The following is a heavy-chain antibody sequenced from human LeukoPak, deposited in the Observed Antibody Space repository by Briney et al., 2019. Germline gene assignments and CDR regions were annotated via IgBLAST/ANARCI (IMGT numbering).Heavy chain of an antibody. Sequence: ASETLSLTCTVSGYSISSGYYWGWIRQPPGKGLEWIGSIYHSGSTYYNPSLKSRVTISVDTSKNQFSLKLSSVTAADTAVYYCARVLITMVRGVISHDAFDIWGQGTMVTVSS. V-gene: IGHV4-38-2*02. D-gene: IGHD3-10*01. CDR1: GYSISSGYY. J-gene: IGHJ3*02. CDR3: ARVLITMVRGVISHDAFDI. CDR2: IYHSGST.